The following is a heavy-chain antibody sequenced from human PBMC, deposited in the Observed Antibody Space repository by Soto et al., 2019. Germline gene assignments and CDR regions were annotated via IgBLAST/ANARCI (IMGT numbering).Heavy chain of an antibody. CDR3: ARGGSAAAKASEH. Sequence: EVQLAESGGGLVQPGGSLRLSCAASGFTVGTSSMTWVRQAPGKGPEWISVIFSGGSTFYADSVKGRFIISRDNSKNTVYLQMNSLRGEDTAVYYCARGGSAAAKASEHWGQGILVTVSS. CDR1: GFTVGTSS. V-gene: IGHV3-66*01. D-gene: IGHD2-15*01. CDR2: IFSGGST. J-gene: IGHJ1*01.